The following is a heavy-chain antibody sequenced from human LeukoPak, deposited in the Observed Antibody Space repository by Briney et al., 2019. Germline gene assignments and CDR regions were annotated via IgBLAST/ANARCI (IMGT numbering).Heavy chain of an antibody. J-gene: IGHJ5*02. Sequence: GGSLRLSCAASGFTVSSNYMSWVRQAPGKGLEWVSVIYSGGSTYYADSVKGRFTISRDNSKNTLYLQMNSLRAEDTAVYYCARDIAAAGFDPWGQGTLVTVSS. D-gene: IGHD6-13*01. CDR2: IYSGGST. V-gene: IGHV3-53*01. CDR3: ARDIAAAGFDP. CDR1: GFTVSSNY.